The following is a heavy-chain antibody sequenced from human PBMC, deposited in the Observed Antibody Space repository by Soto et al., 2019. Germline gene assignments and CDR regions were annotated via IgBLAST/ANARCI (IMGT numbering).Heavy chain of an antibody. CDR2: TEPDGRQN. V-gene: IGHV3-7*01. CDR3: ARDREYKCFDL. Sequence: GGSLRLSCAASGFTFSSYSMNWVRQAPGKGLEWVASTEPDGRQNYYLDSVKGRFTISRDNAKSSLYLQLDSLRVEDTAVYYCARDREYKCFDLWGPGTLVTSPQ. J-gene: IGHJ5*02. CDR1: GFTFSSYS.